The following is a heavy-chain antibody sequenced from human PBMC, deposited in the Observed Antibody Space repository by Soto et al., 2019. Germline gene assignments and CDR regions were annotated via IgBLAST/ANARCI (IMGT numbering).Heavy chain of an antibody. V-gene: IGHV3-23*01. CDR1: GFTFSSYA. CDR2: ISGSGGST. D-gene: IGHD3-3*01. CDR3: AKGFLEWLEDQSLPNFQH. Sequence: GGSLRLSCAASGFTFSSYAMSWVRQAPGKGLEWVSAISGSGGSTYYADSVKGRFTISRDNSKNTLYLQMNSLRAEDTAVYYCAKGFLEWLEDQSLPNFQHWGQGTLVTVSS. J-gene: IGHJ1*01.